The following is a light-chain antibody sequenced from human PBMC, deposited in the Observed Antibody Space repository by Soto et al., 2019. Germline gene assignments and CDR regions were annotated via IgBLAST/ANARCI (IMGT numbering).Light chain of an antibody. CDR2: KAS. CDR1: QSISIW. V-gene: IGKV1-5*03. J-gene: IGKJ1*01. Sequence: DIQMTQSPSTLSASVGDRVTITCRASQSISIWLAWYQQKPGKAPKILMNKASSLESGVPSRFSGSGSGTEFTLTISSLQPDDFATYYCQQYSTYTPRTFGQGTKVDIK. CDR3: QQYSTYTPRT.